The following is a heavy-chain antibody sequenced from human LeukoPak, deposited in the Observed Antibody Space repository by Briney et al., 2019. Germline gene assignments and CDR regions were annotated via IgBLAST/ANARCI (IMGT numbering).Heavy chain of an antibody. V-gene: IGHV4-61*02. CDR1: GGSISSGSYY. CDR3: ARLRLSGGWFDP. Sequence: KSSETLSLTCTVSGGSISSGSYYWSWIRQPAGKGLEWIGRIYTSGSTNYNPSLKSRVTISVDTSKNQFSLKLSSVTAADTAVYYCARLRLSGGWFDPWGQGTLVTVSS. D-gene: IGHD3-10*01. CDR2: IYTSGST. J-gene: IGHJ5*02.